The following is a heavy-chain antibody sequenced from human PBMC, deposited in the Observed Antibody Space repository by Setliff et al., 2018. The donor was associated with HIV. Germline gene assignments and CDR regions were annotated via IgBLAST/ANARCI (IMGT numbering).Heavy chain of an antibody. J-gene: IGHJ4*02. CDR1: GVSISGHY. V-gene: IGHV4-4*09. D-gene: IGHD3-9*01. CDR3: AKILTGYYIDY. CDR2: IYTSGTT. Sequence: SETLSLTCFVSGVSISGHYWGWIRQPPGKRLEWIGYIYTSGTTQYNPSLESRVTISLDTSRDQFSLHLRSVTAADTAVYYCAKILTGYYIDYWGQGTLVTVSS.